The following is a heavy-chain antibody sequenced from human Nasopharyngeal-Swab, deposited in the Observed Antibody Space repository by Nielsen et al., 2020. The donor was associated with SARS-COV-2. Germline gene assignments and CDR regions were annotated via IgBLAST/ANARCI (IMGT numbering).Heavy chain of an antibody. CDR3: ARGGNYGDYAFVN. J-gene: IGHJ4*02. D-gene: IGHD4-17*01. CDR1: GGSFSGYY. CDR2: INHSGST. V-gene: IGHV4-34*01. Sequence: SETLSLTCAVYGGSFSGYYWSWIRQPPGKGLEWIGEINHSGSTNYNPSLKSRVTISVDTSKNQFSLKLSSVTAADTAVYYCARGGNYGDYAFVNWGRGTLVTVSS.